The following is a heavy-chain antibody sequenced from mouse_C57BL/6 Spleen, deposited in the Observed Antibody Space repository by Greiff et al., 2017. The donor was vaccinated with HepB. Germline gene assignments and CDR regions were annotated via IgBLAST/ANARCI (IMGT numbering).Heavy chain of an antibody. V-gene: IGHV5-6*01. J-gene: IGHJ2*01. CDR2: ISSGGSYT. CDR3: ARHDYYGSSPPSYFDY. Sequence: EVMLVESGGDLVKPGGSLKLSCAASGFTFSSYGMSWVRQTPDKRLEWVATISSGGSYTYYPDSVKGRFTISRDNAKNNLYLQMSSLKSEDTAMYYCARHDYYGSSPPSYFDYWGQGTTLTVSS. D-gene: IGHD1-1*01. CDR1: GFTFSSYG.